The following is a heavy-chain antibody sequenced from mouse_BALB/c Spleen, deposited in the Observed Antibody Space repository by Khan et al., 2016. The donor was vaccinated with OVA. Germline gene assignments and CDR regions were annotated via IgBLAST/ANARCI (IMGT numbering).Heavy chain of an antibody. CDR3: ASDQVGSYFDY. CDR2: IANKADGYRT. Sequence: EVELVESGGGLVQPGGSLRLSCATSGFTFTDYYMTWVRQPPGEALEWLGFIANKADGYRTEYSASVKGRFTFSRDTSQNILYLQMTTLRPEDSGTYYCASDQVGSYFDYWGQGTTLTVSS. D-gene: IGHD4-1*02. V-gene: IGHV7-3*02. CDR1: GFTFTDYY. J-gene: IGHJ2*01.